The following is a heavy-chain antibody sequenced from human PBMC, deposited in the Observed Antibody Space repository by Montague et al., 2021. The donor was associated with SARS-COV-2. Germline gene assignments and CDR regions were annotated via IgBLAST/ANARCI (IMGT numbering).Heavy chain of an antibody. CDR3: AKDMGAGEYSSSSYYYYYYGMDV. CDR1: GFTFSHYA. V-gene: IGHV3-23*01. Sequence: SLRLSCLACGFTFSHYALSWVRQAPGKGLDWVSSISGSGGSTYYADSVKGRFTISRDNSKKTLYLHMNRLRAEDTALYYCAKDMGAGEYSSSSYYYYYYGMDVWGQGTTVTVSS. CDR2: ISGSGGST. D-gene: IGHD6-6*01. J-gene: IGHJ6*02.